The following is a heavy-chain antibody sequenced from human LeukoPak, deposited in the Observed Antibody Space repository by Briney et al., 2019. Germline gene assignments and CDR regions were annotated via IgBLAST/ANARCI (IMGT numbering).Heavy chain of an antibody. V-gene: IGHV4-61*01. CDR3: ARERRYGGYELFDY. D-gene: IGHD5-12*01. Sequence: SETLSLTCTVSGGSVSSGSYYWSWIRQPPGKGLEWIGYIYYSGSTNYNPSLKSRVTISVDTSKNQFSLKLSSVTAADTAAYYCARERRYGGYELFDYWGQGTLVTVSS. CDR2: IYYSGST. CDR1: GGSVSSGSYY. J-gene: IGHJ4*02.